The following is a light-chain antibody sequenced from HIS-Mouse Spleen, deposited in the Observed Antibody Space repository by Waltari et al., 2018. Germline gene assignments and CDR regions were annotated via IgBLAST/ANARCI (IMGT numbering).Light chain of an antibody. V-gene: IGLV2-14*03. CDR3: SSYTSSSTEV. CDR2: DVS. Sequence: QSALTQPASVSGSPGQSITISCPGTSSHVGGYDYVSWYQQPTGKAPKLMRYDVSNRPSGVSNRFSGSKSGNTASLTISGLQAEDEADYYCSSYTSSSTEVFGGGTKLTVL. CDR1: SSHVGGYDY. J-gene: IGLJ2*01.